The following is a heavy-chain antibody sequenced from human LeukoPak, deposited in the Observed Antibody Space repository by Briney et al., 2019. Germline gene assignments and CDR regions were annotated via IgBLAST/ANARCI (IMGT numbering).Heavy chain of an antibody. CDR3: ARARWYYYGSGSYYNQNYYYYYMDV. CDR1: GYSISSGYY. V-gene: IGHV4-38-2*02. CDR2: IYHSGST. D-gene: IGHD3-10*01. Sequence: SETLSLTCTVSGYSISSGYYWGWIRQPPGKGLEWIGSIYHSGSTYYNPSLKSRVTISVDTSKNQFSLKLSSVTAADTAVYYCARARWYYYGSGSYYNQNYYYYYMDVWGKGTTVTVSS. J-gene: IGHJ6*03.